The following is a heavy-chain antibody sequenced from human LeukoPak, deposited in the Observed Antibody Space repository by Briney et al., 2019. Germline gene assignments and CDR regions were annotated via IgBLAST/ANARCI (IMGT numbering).Heavy chain of an antibody. D-gene: IGHD3-3*01. J-gene: IGHJ4*02. CDR3: ARESYYDFWSGETYYFNY. CDR2: ISYDGSNK. Sequence: GGSLRLSCAASGFTFSSYAMHWVRQAPGKGLEWVAVISYDGSNKYYADSVKGRFTISRDNSKNTLYLQMNSPRAEDTAVYYCARESYYDFWSGETYYFNYWGQGTLVNVSS. V-gene: IGHV3-30*04. CDR1: GFTFSSYA.